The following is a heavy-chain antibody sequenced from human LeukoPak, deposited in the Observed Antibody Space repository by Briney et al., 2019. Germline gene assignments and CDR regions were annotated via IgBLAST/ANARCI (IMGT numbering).Heavy chain of an antibody. D-gene: IGHD3-16*02. CDR3: TTDYDYAWGSYRLGY. CDR1: GFTFSNAW. CDR2: IKSKTDGGTT. Sequence: GGSLRLSCAASGFTFSNAWMSWVRQAPGKGLEWVGRIKSKTDGGTTDYAAPVKGRFTISRDDSKNTLYLQMNSLQTEDTAVYYCTTDYDYAWGSYRLGYWGQGTLVAVSS. V-gene: IGHV3-15*01. J-gene: IGHJ4*02.